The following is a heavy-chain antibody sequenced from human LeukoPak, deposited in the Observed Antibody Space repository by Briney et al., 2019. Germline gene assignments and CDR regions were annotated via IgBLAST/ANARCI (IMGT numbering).Heavy chain of an antibody. CDR2: IHHTGST. D-gene: IGHD2-21*02. J-gene: IGHJ5*02. CDR3: ARTPTYCGGDCYYFDP. V-gene: IGHV4-30-2*01. CDR1: GGSISSSGYS. Sequence: PSETLSLTCAVSGGSISSSGYSWSWIRQPPGKGLEWIVYIHHTGSTYYNPSLKSRVTISVDRSENQFSLKLSSVTAADTAMYFCARTPTYCGGDCYYFDPWGQGTLVTVSS.